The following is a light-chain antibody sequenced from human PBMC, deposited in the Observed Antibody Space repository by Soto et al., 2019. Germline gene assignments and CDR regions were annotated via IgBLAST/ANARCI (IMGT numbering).Light chain of an antibody. Sequence: EIVLTQSPGTLSLSPGEIATLSCGAIQSISGSYLAWYQQKPGHAPRLLLYGATSRDTDIPDRFSGSGSGADFTLTISRLEPEDFAVYYCQQYGTSITFGQGTRLEI. V-gene: IGKV3-20*01. CDR1: QSISGSY. J-gene: IGKJ5*01. CDR3: QQYGTSIT. CDR2: GAT.